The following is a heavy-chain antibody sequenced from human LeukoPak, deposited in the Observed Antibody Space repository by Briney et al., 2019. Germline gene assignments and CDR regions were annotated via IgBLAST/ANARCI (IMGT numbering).Heavy chain of an antibody. Sequence: GGSLRLSCAASGFTFSSYLMSWVRQAPGKGLEWVANIKQDGSEKYYVDSVKGRFTISGDNAKNSLYLQMNSLRAEDTAVYYCARARESYYDFWSGYYRAFDIWGQGTMVTVSS. CDR1: GFTFSSYL. CDR3: ARARESYYDFWSGYYRAFDI. J-gene: IGHJ3*02. D-gene: IGHD3-3*01. CDR2: IKQDGSEK. V-gene: IGHV3-7*01.